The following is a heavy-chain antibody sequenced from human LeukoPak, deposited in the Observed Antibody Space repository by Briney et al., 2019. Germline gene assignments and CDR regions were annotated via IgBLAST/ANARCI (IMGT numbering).Heavy chain of an antibody. CDR3: AHFKSGNSGWYVDN. D-gene: IGHD6-19*01. CDR1: GFTFSSYA. V-gene: IGHV3-23*01. J-gene: IGHJ4*02. CDR2: ISGGGGNT. Sequence: PGGSLRLSCAASGFTFSSYAMSWVRQAPGKGLEWVSGISGGGGNTNHADSVKGRFTISRDNSKNTLYLQMSSLKAEDTAVFYCAHFKSGNSGWYVDNWGQGTLVTVSS.